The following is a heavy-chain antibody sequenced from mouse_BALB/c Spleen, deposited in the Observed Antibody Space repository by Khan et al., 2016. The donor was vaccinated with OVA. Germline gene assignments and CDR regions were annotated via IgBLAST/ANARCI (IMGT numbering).Heavy chain of an antibody. CDR2: LWSGGST. CDR3: ARNYDYDEGLTY. Sequence: QVQLQQSGPGLVQPSQSLSITCTVSGFSLTTYGVHWVRQSPGKGLEWLGVLWSGGSTDYNAAFISRLSISKHNSKSQVFFKMNNLQANDTAIYYCARNYDYDEGLTYWGQGTLGTVSA. J-gene: IGHJ3*01. D-gene: IGHD2-4*01. CDR1: GFSLTTYG. V-gene: IGHV2-2*02.